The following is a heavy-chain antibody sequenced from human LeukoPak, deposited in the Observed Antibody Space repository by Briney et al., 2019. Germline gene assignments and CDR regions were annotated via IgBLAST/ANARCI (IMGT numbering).Heavy chain of an antibody. CDR1: GGSINSGGYY. V-gene: IGHV4-61*02. CDR2: IYTSGST. J-gene: IGHJ6*03. D-gene: IGHD5-12*01. CDR3: ARVFGGYDFNYYYYYMDV. Sequence: SSETLSLTCTVSGGSINSGGYYWSWIRQPAGKGLEWIGRIYTSGSTNFNPSLKSRVTISVDTSKNQFSLKLSSVTAADTAVYYCARVFGGYDFNYYYYYMDVWGKGTTVTISS.